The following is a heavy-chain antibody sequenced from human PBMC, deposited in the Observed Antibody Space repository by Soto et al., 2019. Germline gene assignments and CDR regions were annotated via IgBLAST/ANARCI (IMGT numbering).Heavy chain of an antibody. V-gene: IGHV3-23*01. Sequence: PGGSLRLSCAASGFTFSSYAMSWVRQAPGKGLEWVSAISGSGGSTYYADSVKGRFTISRDNSKNTLYLQMNSLRAEDTAVYYCAKDQRGSGYEGYDAFDSWGQGTMVTVSS. CDR1: GFTFSSYA. CDR3: AKDQRGSGYEGYDAFDS. CDR2: ISGSGGST. D-gene: IGHD3-22*01. J-gene: IGHJ3*02.